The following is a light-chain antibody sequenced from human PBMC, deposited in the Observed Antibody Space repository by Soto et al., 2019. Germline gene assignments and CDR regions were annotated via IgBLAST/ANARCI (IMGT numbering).Light chain of an antibody. V-gene: IGKV3-11*01. CDR1: QSLSSY. J-gene: IGKJ4*01. CDR3: QQRTNWLT. Sequence: EIVLTQSPATLSLSPGGRATLSCRASQSLSSYLAWYQQKPGQAPRLLIYDASNRATGIPARFSGSGSGTDFTLTISSLEPEDFAVYYCQQRTNWLTFGGGTKVDI. CDR2: DAS.